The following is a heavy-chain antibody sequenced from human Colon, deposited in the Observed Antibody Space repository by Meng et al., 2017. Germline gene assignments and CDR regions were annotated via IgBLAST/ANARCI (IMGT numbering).Heavy chain of an antibody. CDR2: INPKAGST. J-gene: IGHJ4*02. V-gene: IGHV1-46*01. CDR1: GYTFIDYY. D-gene: IGHD3-22*01. CDR3: ARASSYYDSSGYYHSLYQFDS. Sequence: SVKVSCKSSGYTFIDYYMHWVRQAPGQGREWMGIINPKAGSTTYAQKFQGRVTMTRDTSTSTLYMELSSLRSEDTAVYYCARASSYYDSSGYYHSLYQFDSWGQGTLVTVSS.